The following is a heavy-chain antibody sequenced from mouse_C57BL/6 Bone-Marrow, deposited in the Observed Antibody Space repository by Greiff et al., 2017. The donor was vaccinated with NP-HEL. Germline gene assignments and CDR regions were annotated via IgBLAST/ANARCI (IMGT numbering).Heavy chain of an antibody. Sequence: VQLQQPGAELVMPGASVKLSCKASGYTFTSYWMHWVKQRPGQGLEWIGEIDPSDSYTNYNQKFKGKSTLTVDKSSSTAYMQLSSLTSEDSAVYYCARRSITTVVAPFDYWGQGTTLTVSS. V-gene: IGHV1-69*01. J-gene: IGHJ2*01. CDR3: ARRSITTVVAPFDY. CDR2: IDPSDSYT. CDR1: GYTFTSYW. D-gene: IGHD1-1*01.